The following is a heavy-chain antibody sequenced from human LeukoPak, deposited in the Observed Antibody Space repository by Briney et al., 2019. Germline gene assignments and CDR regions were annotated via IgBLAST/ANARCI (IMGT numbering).Heavy chain of an antibody. D-gene: IGHD1-7*01. J-gene: IGHJ3*02. CDR3: ARRMGGELVAFDI. Sequence: GGSLRLSCAASGFTFSSYSMNWVRQAPGKGLGWVSYISSSSTTIYFANSVRGRFTISRDNAKNSLYLQMNSLRDEDTAVYYCARRMGGELVAFDIWGQGTMVTVSS. CDR2: ISSSSTTI. CDR1: GFTFSSYS. V-gene: IGHV3-48*02.